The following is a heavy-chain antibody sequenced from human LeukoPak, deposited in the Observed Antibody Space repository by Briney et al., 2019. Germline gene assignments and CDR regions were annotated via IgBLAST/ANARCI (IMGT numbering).Heavy chain of an antibody. V-gene: IGHV4-59*12. CDR1: NGSISPYF. J-gene: IGHJ5*02. D-gene: IGHD3-10*01. CDR3: ARVGLLWFGELSPRTNWFDP. Sequence: SETLSLTCTVSNGSISPYFWSWIRQPPGKGLQWIGYVYYSGSTNYNPSLRSRVTISVDTSKNQFSLKLSSVTAADTAVYYCARVGLLWFGELSPRTNWFDPWGQGTLVTVSS. CDR2: VYYSGST.